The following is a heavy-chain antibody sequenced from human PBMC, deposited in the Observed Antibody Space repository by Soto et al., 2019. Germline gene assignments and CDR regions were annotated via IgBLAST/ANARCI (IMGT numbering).Heavy chain of an antibody. CDR3: ARHPERSAHLGWFSL. J-gene: IGHJ5*02. CDR1: GVTFSSSS. D-gene: IGHD1-1*01. V-gene: IGHV3-48*01. Sequence: GGSLRLSCAASGVTFSSSSMNWVRQAPGKGREWVSYISSSSTIYYADSVKGRFTISRDNAKNSLYLQMNSLRAEDTAVYYCARHPERSAHLGWFSLWSQRTLVIVSS. CDR2: ISSSSTI.